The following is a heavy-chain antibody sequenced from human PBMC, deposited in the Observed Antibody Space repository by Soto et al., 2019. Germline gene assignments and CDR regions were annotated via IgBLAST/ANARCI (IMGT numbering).Heavy chain of an antibody. CDR1: EFTFSSYA. J-gene: IGHJ4*02. Sequence: EVQLLESGGDLVQPGGSLRLSCAASEFTFSSYAMNWVRQAPGKGLEWVSGISGSGGSTYYADSVKGRFTISRDNSKNTLYLQMNSLRAEDTALYYCAKGVGGTVVPAAIYYWGQGTLVTVSS. CDR2: ISGSGGST. CDR3: AKGVGGTVVPAAIYY. V-gene: IGHV3-23*01. D-gene: IGHD2-2*01.